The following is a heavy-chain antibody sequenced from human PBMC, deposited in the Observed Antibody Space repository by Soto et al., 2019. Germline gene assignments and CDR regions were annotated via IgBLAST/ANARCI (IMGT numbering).Heavy chain of an antibody. CDR3: ARGLYSSSWSANWFDP. V-gene: IGHV4-34*01. CDR1: GGSFSGYY. D-gene: IGHD6-13*01. CDR2: INHSGST. J-gene: IGHJ5*02. Sequence: QVQLQQWGAGLLKPSETLSLTCAVYGGSFSGYYWSWIRQPPGKGLGWIGEINHSGSTNYNPSLKSRVTISVDTSKTQFSLKLSSVTAADTAVYYCARGLYSSSWSANWFDPWGQGTLVTVSS.